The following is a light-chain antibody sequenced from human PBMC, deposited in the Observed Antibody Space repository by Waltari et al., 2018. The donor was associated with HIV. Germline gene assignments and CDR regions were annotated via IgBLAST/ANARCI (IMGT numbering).Light chain of an antibody. CDR1: QNLFYTYDNKNF. J-gene: IGKJ2*01. Sequence: DVVMTKPPDSLAVSLGERATPNCKSNQNLFYTYDNKNFLAWYQQKAGRRRILLIDWSSTGASGVPDRFGGSGSETDFTLTITSLQAEDVAIYFWQQYFSVPYTFGQGTKLEIK. CDR3: QQYFSVPYT. CDR2: WSS. V-gene: IGKV4-1*01.